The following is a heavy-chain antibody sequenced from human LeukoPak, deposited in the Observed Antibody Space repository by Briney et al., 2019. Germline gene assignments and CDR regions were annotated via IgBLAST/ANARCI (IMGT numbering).Heavy chain of an antibody. V-gene: IGHV4-61*02. Sequence: PSETLSLTCTVSGGSISSGSYFWSWIRQPAGKGLEWIGRIYTSGTTNYNPSLKSRVTISVDTSKNQFSLKLSSVTAADTAVYYCARGESSSTRIIDGWFDPWGQGTLVTVSS. CDR1: GGSISSGSYF. CDR3: ARGESSSTRIIDGWFDP. J-gene: IGHJ5*02. CDR2: IYTSGTT. D-gene: IGHD2-2*01.